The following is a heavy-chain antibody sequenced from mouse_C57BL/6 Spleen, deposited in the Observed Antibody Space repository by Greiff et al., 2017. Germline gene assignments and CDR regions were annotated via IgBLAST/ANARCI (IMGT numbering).Heavy chain of an antibody. D-gene: IGHD2-5*01. CDR3: ARLESNAY. V-gene: IGHV1-26*01. CDR2: INPNNGGT. Sequence: EVKLQQSGPELVKPGASVKISCKASGYTFTDYYMNWVKQSHGKSLEWIGDINPNNGGTSYNQKFKGKATLTVDKSSSTAYMELRSLTSEDSAVYYCARLESNAYWGQGTLVTVSA. CDR1: GYTFTDYY. J-gene: IGHJ3*01.